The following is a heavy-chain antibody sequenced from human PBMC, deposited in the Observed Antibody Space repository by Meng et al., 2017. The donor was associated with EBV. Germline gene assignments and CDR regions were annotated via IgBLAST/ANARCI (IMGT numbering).Heavy chain of an antibody. CDR2: IYDGGTT. CDR1: GASVSGGTFH. V-gene: IGHV4-61*01. J-gene: IGHJ4*02. CDR3: AKSSSSTPGVVDS. D-gene: IGHD2-2*01. Sequence: QGQPPESGPGLVKPSETLSLTCTVSGASVSGGTFHWSWIRQPPGKELQWIGYIYDGGTTIYTPSLKSRVTIFLDTSRNQFSLGLRSVTTADTAVYYCAKSSSSTPGVVDSWGQGTLVTVSS.